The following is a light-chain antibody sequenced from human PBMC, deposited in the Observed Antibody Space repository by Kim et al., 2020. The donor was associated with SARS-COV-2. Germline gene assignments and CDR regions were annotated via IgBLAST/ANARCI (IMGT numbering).Light chain of an antibody. J-gene: IGKJ5*01. CDR1: QSVSTY. CDR2: DAS. V-gene: IGKV3-11*01. CDR3: QQRTSWPIT. Sequence: LSPGERATLSCKASQSVSTYLAWYQQKPGQTPRLLIYDASSRATGIPARFSGSGSGTDFTLTISSLQPEDFAVYYCQQRTSWPITFGQGTRLESK.